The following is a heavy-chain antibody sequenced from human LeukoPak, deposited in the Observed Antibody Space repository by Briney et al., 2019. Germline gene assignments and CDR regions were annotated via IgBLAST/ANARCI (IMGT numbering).Heavy chain of an antibody. V-gene: IGHV3-53*01. CDR1: GFTASSSY. J-gene: IGHJ4*02. CDR3: ASGPTAVTRSY. D-gene: IGHD4-17*01. CDR2: IYSGGIT. Sequence: GGSLRLSCAASGFTASSSYMSWVRQAPGKGLEWVSIIYSGGITYYADSVKGRFTMSRDNSKNMLYLQMHSLRAEDTAVYYCASGPTAVTRSYWGRGTLVTVSS.